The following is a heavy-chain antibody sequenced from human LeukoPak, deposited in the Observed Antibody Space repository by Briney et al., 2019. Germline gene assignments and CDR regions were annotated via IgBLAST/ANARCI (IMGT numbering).Heavy chain of an antibody. Sequence: SQTLSLTCTVSGGSISSGDYYWSWIRQPPGKGLEWIGYIYYSGSTYYNPSLKSRVTISVDTSKNQFSLKLSSVTAADTAVYYCARERGEYVVATIPWPAFDIWGQGTMVTVSS. CDR3: ARERGEYVVATIPWPAFDI. CDR1: GGSISSGDYY. V-gene: IGHV4-30-4*08. CDR2: IYYSGST. J-gene: IGHJ3*02. D-gene: IGHD5-12*01.